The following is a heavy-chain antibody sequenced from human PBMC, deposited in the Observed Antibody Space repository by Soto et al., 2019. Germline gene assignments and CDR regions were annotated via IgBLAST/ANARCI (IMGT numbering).Heavy chain of an antibody. CDR1: GFTFSDYS. V-gene: IGHV3-11*01. J-gene: IGHJ4*02. CDR2: IDSRGRTL. Sequence: GSLRLSCLASGFTFSDYSMSWIRQAPGKGLEWLAFIDSRGRTLSYADSVRGRFTISRDNAENSVYLQMDSLRADDTAVYYCARQAARNYIDSWGQGNSVTVSS. D-gene: IGHD6-6*01. CDR3: ARQAARNYIDS.